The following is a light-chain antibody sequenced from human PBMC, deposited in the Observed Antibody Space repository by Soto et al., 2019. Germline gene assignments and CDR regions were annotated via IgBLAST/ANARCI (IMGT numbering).Light chain of an antibody. J-gene: IGKJ1*01. CDR2: WAS. CDR3: QLYYNSWT. Sequence: DIVVTQSRDSLSECLXERATINLKSGQSNKNYFTWYQQKEGQPPKLLIDWASTRESGVTERFSGSGYGKDFKLTISSLQAEDVAVYDCQLYYNSWTFGQGTKVDIK. V-gene: IGKV4-1*01. CDR1: QSNKNY.